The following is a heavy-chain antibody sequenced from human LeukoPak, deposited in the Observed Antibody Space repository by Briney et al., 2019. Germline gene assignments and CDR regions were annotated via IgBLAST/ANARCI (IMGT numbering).Heavy chain of an antibody. J-gene: IGHJ4*02. D-gene: IGHD2-2*02. CDR1: GFTFSGYW. V-gene: IGHV3-30*18. CDR2: ISYDGSNK. Sequence: SGGSLRLSCAASGFTFSGYWMGWVRQAPGKGLEWVAVISYDGSNKHYADSVKGRLTISRDNSKNTLYLQMSSLSSEDTALYYCAKAAHYTSTYYFDCWGQGTLVTVSS. CDR3: AKAAHYTSTYYFDC.